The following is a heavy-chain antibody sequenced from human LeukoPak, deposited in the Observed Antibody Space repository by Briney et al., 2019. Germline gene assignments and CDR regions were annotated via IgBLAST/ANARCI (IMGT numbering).Heavy chain of an antibody. Sequence: SQTLSLTCTVSGGFISSGSYYWSWIRQPAGKGLEWIGRIYTSGSTNYNPSLKSRVTISVDTSKNQFSLKLSSVTAADTAVYYCAAQLYYYYYMDVWGKGTTVTVSS. D-gene: IGHD5-24*01. CDR1: GGFISSGSYY. J-gene: IGHJ6*03. V-gene: IGHV4-61*02. CDR3: AAQLYYYYYMDV. CDR2: IYTSGST.